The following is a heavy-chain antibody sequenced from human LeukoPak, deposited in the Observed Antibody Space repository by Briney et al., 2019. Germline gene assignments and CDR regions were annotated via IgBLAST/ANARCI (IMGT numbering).Heavy chain of an antibody. J-gene: IGHJ5*02. CDR3: ARSLFSRVGTHHPGPNWFDP. CDR1: GYTFTSYG. D-gene: IGHD1-26*01. V-gene: IGHV1-18*01. Sequence: ASVKVSCKASGYTFTSYGISWVRHAPGQGLELMGWISAYNGNTNYAQKLQGRVTMTTDTSTSTAYMELRSLRSDDTAVYYCARSLFSRVGTHHPGPNWFDPWGQGTLVTVSS. CDR2: ISAYNGNT.